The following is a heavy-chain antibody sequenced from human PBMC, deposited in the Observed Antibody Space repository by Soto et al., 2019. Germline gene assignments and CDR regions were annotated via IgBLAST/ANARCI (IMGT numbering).Heavy chain of an antibody. J-gene: IGHJ6*02. CDR3: ARDRSLRDEASRWYYYYGMDV. V-gene: IGHV3-30*03. CDR2: ISYDGDIK. D-gene: IGHD1-20*01. CDR1: GFTFNLHG. Sequence: VGSLRLSCAASGFTFNLHGMHWVRQAPGKGLESVAVISYDGDIKFYGDSVRGRFVISRDNSKSTLHLQMISLRPDDTAVYYCARDRSLRDEASRWYYYYGMDVWGQGTTVTVSS.